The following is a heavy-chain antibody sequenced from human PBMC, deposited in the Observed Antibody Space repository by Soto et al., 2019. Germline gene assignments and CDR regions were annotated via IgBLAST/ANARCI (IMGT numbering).Heavy chain of an antibody. V-gene: IGHV4-30-2*01. Sequence: SETLSLTCAVSGGSISSGGYSWSWIRQPPGKGLEWIGYIYHSGSTYYNPSLKSRVTISVDRSKNQFSLKLSSVTAADTAVYYCARDSSSYYYYYGMDVWGQGTTVTVSS. CDR3: ARDSSSYYYYYGMDV. D-gene: IGHD6-6*01. CDR2: IYHSGST. CDR1: GGSISSGGYS. J-gene: IGHJ6*02.